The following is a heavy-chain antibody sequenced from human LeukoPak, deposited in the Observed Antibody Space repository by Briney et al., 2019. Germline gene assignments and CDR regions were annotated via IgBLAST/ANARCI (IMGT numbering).Heavy chain of an antibody. J-gene: IGHJ4*02. CDR3: AREGCSGGSCYQPVGAPDY. CDR2: IGSNGDST. Sequence: GGSLRLSCAASGFIFSNYTMHWVRQAPGKGLECVSTIGSNGDSTFYANSVKGRFTISRDNSKNTLYLQMGSLRAEDVAVYYCAREGCSGGSCYQPVGAPDYCGQGTLVTVSS. CDR1: GFIFSNYT. V-gene: IGHV3-64*01. D-gene: IGHD2-15*01.